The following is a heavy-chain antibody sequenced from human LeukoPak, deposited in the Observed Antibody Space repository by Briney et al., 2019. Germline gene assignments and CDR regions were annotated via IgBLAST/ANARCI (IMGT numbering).Heavy chain of an antibody. J-gene: IGHJ5*02. CDR1: GDSLAATSSY. D-gene: IGHD2-2*01. Sequence: SETLCLTCSVSGDSLAATSSYWAWIRQPPGKGLGWIGSIYYGGNINSDPSRQSRVTISIGTSQNQFSLSLTSVTAADTAVYFCAKQIRYTYHPSWFHPWPQGTLVSVSS. V-gene: IGHV4-39*01. CDR2: IYYGGNI. CDR3: AKQIRYTYHPSWFHP.